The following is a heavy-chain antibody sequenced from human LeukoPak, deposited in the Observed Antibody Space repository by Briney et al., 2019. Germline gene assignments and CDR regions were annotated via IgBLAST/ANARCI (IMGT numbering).Heavy chain of an antibody. CDR1: GFTFSSYS. J-gene: IGHJ2*01. D-gene: IGHD2-21*02. CDR2: ISSSSSYI. Sequence: PGGSLRLSCAAPGFTFSSYSMNWVRQAPGKGLEWVSSISSSSSYIYYADSVKGRFTISRDNAKNSLYLQMNSLRAEDTAVYYCARGVVVVTASWYFDLWGRGTLVTVSS. V-gene: IGHV3-21*01. CDR3: ARGVVVVTASWYFDL.